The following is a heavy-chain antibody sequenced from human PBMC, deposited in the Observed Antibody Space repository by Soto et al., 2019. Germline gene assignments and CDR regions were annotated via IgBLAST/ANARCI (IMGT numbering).Heavy chain of an antibody. J-gene: IGHJ6*02. D-gene: IGHD6-13*01. CDR1: GYTFTSYG. V-gene: IGHV1-18*04. CDR3: ARDRVSAAGTIRLPLYYISGMDV. CDR2: VSAYNGNI. Sequence: QVKLVQSGAEVKKPGASVKVSCKASGYTFTSYGISWVRQAPGQGLEWMGWVSAYNGNINYAQKLQGRVTMTTDPSTSTAYMEVRRRSSADTAVYCCARDRVSAAGTIRLPLYYISGMDVWGQGTTVTVSS.